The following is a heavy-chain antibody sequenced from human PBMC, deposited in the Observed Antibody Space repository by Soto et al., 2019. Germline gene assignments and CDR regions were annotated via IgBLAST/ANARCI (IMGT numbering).Heavy chain of an antibody. CDR2: ISGSGGST. Sequence: EVQLLESGGGLVQPGGSLRLSCAASGFTFSSYVMSWVRQAPGKGLEWVSAISGSGGSTYYADSVKGRFTISRDNSKNTLYLQMNSLRAEDTAVYYCATGPSYYYYYYMDVWGKGTTVTVSS. CDR1: GFTFSSYV. V-gene: IGHV3-23*01. CDR3: ATGPSYYYYYYMDV. J-gene: IGHJ6*03.